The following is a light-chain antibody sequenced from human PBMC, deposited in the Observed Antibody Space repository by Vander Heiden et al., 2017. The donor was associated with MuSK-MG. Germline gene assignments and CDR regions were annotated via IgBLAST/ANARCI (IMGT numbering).Light chain of an antibody. V-gene: IGKV3-20*01. CDR2: GGS. Sequence: ILLTQSPGTLSLFPGEKATLSCRSSQSISSTYVAWYQQKPGQAPRLLIYGGSRRATGIPDRFSGSWSGTDFTITIRRLAPEDFAVYYCQQYGRSAWTFGQETKVEIK. CDR3: QQYGRSAWT. CDR1: QSISSTY. J-gene: IGKJ1*01.